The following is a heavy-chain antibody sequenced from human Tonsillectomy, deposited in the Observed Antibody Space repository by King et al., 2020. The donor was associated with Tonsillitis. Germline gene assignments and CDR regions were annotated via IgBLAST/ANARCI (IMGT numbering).Heavy chain of an antibody. Sequence: VQLQESGPGLVRPSETLSLTCTVSGGSISTYYWSWIRPPPGKGLEWIGYIYYNGNTNYNPSLRSRVTISLDTSKNQFSLKLSSVTAADTAVYYCAREKLTGTTTWFDPWGQGTLVTVSS. V-gene: IGHV4-59*01. CDR3: AREKLTGTTTWFDP. J-gene: IGHJ5*02. CDR1: GGSISTYY. CDR2: IYYNGNT. D-gene: IGHD1-20*01.